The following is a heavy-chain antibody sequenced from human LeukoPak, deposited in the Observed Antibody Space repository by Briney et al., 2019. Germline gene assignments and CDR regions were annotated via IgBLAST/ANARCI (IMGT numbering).Heavy chain of an antibody. J-gene: IGHJ3*02. CDR1: GYSFTSYW. CDR3: ARISHDYGDYTDAFDI. CDR2: IYPGDCDT. Sequence: GESLKISCKGSGYSFTSYWIGWVRQMPGKGLECMGIIYPGDCDTRYSPSFQDQATISAGKSISTAYLQWSSLKASDTAMYYCARISHDYGDYTDAFDIWGQGTMVTVSS. V-gene: IGHV5-51*01. D-gene: IGHD4-17*01.